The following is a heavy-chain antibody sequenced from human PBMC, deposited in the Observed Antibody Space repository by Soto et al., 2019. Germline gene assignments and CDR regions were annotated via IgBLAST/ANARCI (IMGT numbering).Heavy chain of an antibody. V-gene: IGHV3-11*03. CDR2: VSSSSSYI. J-gene: IGHJ4*02. CDR3: ARVGGGYHGGSSYSNYFDS. D-gene: IGHD3-16*02. CDR1: GFIFTDYY. Sequence: GGSLRLSCVASGFIFTDYYMTWIRQAPGKGLERLSYVSSSSSYINYADSVKGRLTISRDNARKSLFLQIDSLTAEDTAVYYCARVGGGYHGGSSYSNYFDSWGQGTLVTVSS.